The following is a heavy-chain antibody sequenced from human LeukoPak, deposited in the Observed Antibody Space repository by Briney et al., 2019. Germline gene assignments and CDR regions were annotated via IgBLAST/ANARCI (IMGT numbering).Heavy chain of an antibody. J-gene: IGHJ4*02. CDR2: MNPNSGNT. CDR3: GRGLRGAMVRGVNPPYYFDY. D-gene: IGHD3-10*01. Sequence: ASVKVSCKASGYTFTSYDINWVRQATGQGLERMGWMNPNSGNTGYAQKFQGRATLTRDTSISTAYMELSSLRSEDTAVYYCGRGLRGAMVRGVNPPYYFDYWGQGTLVTVSS. V-gene: IGHV1-8*01. CDR1: GYTFTSYD.